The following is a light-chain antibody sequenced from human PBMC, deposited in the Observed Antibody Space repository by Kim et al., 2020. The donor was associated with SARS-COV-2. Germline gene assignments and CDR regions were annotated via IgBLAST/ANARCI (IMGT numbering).Light chain of an antibody. CDR1: SIGAMS. V-gene: IGLV3-9*01. CDR2: RDR. Sequence: SVALGQRARITCGGSSIGAMSVDWYQQKPGQAPVLVIYRDRNRPSGIPERFSGSNSGNTATLTISRAQAGDEADYYCHVWDSNTAVFGGGTRLSVL. CDR3: HVWDSNTAV. J-gene: IGLJ3*02.